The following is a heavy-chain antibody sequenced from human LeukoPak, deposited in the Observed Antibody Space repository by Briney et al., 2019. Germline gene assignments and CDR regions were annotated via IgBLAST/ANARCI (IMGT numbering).Heavy chain of an antibody. CDR3: VRGASSIAALNPFWYFDL. CDR2: INPSGGST. Sequence: ASVKVSCKASGYTFTSYYMHWVRQGPGQGLECMGIINPSGGSTSYAQKFQGRVTMTRDTSTNTVYMELSSLRSEDTAVFYCVRGASSIAALNPFWYFDLWGRGTLVTVSS. V-gene: IGHV1-46*01. CDR1: GYTFTSYY. D-gene: IGHD6-6*01. J-gene: IGHJ2*01.